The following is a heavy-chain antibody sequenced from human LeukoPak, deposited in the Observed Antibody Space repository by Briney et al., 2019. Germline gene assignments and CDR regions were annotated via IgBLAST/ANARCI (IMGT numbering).Heavy chain of an antibody. CDR2: IYHSGST. D-gene: IGHD3-22*01. CDR3: ARVRGLGYYDSSGYLDY. J-gene: IGHJ4*02. V-gene: IGHV4-30-2*01. Sequence: SQTLSRTCAVSGGSISSGGYSWSWIRQPPGKGLEWIGCIYHSGSTYYNPSLKSRVTISVDRSKNQFSLKLSSVTAADTAVYYCARVRGLGYYDSSGYLDYWGQGTLVTVSS. CDR1: GGSISSGGYS.